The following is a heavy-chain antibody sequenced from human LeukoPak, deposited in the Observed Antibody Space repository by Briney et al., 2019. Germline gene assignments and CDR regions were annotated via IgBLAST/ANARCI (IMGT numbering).Heavy chain of an antibody. D-gene: IGHD6-19*01. V-gene: IGHV3-48*03. Sequence: GGSLRLSCAASGFTFSSYEMNWVRQAPGKGLEWVSYISSSGSTIYYADSVKGRFTISRDNAKNSLYLQMNSLRAEDTAVYYYAAAVAGTLQEIDYWGQGTLVTVSS. J-gene: IGHJ4*02. CDR2: ISSSGSTI. CDR3: AAAVAGTLQEIDY. CDR1: GFTFSSYE.